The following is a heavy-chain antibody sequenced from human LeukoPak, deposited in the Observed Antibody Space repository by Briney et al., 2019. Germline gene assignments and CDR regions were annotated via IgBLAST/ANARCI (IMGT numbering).Heavy chain of an antibody. D-gene: IGHD3-22*01. CDR1: GFTFSSYG. J-gene: IGHJ4*02. CDR3: AKAPGLNGFTYYYDSSGYEFDY. CDR2: IWYDGSNK. V-gene: IGHV3-33*06. Sequence: GGSLRLSCAASGFTFSSYGMHWVRQALGKGLEWVAVIWYDGSNKYYAGSVKGRFTISRDNSKNTLYLQMNSLRAEDTAVYYCAKAPGLNGFTYYYDSSGYEFDYWGQGTLVTVSS.